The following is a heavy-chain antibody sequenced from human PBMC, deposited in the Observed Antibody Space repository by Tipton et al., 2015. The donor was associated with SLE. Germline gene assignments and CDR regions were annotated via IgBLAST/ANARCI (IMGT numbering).Heavy chain of an antibody. V-gene: IGHV4-34*01. CDR1: GGSFSGYY. Sequence: TLSLTCAVYGGSFSGYYWSWIRQPPGKGLEWIGEINHSGSTNYNPSLKSRVTLSVDTSKNQFSLKLSSVTAADTAVYYCARGDGITMVQGQDYFDYWGQGTLVTVSS. CDR2: INHSGST. J-gene: IGHJ4*02. D-gene: IGHD3-10*01. CDR3: ARGDGITMVQGQDYFDY.